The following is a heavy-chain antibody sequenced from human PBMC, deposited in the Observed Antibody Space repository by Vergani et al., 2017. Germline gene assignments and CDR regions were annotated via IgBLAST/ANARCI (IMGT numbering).Heavy chain of an antibody. V-gene: IGHV1-69*02. D-gene: IGHD3-10*01. CDR3: ARFGSGSYYYYGMDV. Sequence: QVQLVQSGAEVKKPGSSVKVSCKASGGTFSSYAISWVRQAPGQGLEWMGRIIPILGIANYAQKFQGRVTITADKSTSTAYMELSSLRSEDTAVYYCARFGSGSYYYYGMDVWGQGTTVTVSS. CDR1: GGTFSSYA. CDR2: IIPILGIA. J-gene: IGHJ6*02.